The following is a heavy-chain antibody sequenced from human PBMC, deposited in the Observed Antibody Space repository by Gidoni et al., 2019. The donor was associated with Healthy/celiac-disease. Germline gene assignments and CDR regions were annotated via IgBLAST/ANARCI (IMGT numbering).Heavy chain of an antibody. D-gene: IGHD1-26*01. CDR3: ARGLVGAGAFDI. J-gene: IGHJ3*02. CDR2: RKPDGSDE. CDR1: GFTFTNYY. Sequence: EVQLVESGGGLVQHGGSVRLSCVASGFTFTNYYMNWVRQAPGKGREWVANRKPDGSDEYYVDSVKGRFTISRDNTKNSLCLQMNSLRAEDTAVYYCARGLVGAGAFDIWGQGTMVTVPS. V-gene: IGHV3-7*05.